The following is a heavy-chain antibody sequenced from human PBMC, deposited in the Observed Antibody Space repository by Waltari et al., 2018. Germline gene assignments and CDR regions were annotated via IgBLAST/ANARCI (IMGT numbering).Heavy chain of an antibody. CDR3: ARSFRRITMVQGVIIQGLDAFDI. CDR2: ISSSSSYI. D-gene: IGHD3-10*01. V-gene: IGHV3-21*01. J-gene: IGHJ3*02. Sequence: EVQLVESGGGLVKPGGSLRLHCAASGFTFSSYSMNWVRQAPGKGLAGFSSISSSSSYIYYADSVKGRFTISRDNAKNSLYLQMNSLRAEDTAVYYCARSFRRITMVQGVIIQGLDAFDIWGQGTMVTVSS. CDR1: GFTFSSYS.